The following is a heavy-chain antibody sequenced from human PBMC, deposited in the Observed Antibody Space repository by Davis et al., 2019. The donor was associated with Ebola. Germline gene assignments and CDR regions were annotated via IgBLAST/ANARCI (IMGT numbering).Heavy chain of an antibody. CDR1: GFTFSSYG. Sequence: GESLKISCAATGFTFSSYGIHWVRQAPGKGLEWVAFIAHDGSNKYYADSVKGRFTISRDNSKNSLYLQMNSLRTEDTALYYCAKDKTTTVTTAGFDYWGQGTLVTVSS. D-gene: IGHD4-17*01. J-gene: IGHJ4*02. V-gene: IGHV3-30*18. CDR2: IAHDGSNK. CDR3: AKDKTTTVTTAGFDY.